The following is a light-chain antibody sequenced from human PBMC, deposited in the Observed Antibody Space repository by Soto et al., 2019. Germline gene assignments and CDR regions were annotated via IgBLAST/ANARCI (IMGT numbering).Light chain of an antibody. CDR2: GAS. CDR3: QQFGSSPIT. J-gene: IGKJ5*01. V-gene: IGKV3-20*01. Sequence: EIVLTQSPGTLSLSPGDRATLSCRASQSFSSSFLAWYQQRRGQAPRLLNYGASSRATGIPDRFSASGSGTDFTLTIRRLEPEDFAVYYCQQFGSSPITFGQGTRLEIK. CDR1: QSFSSSF.